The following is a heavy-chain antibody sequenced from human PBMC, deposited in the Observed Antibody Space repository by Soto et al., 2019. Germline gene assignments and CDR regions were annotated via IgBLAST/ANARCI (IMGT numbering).Heavy chain of an antibody. CDR1: GFIFSTYA. CDR2: ISSSGDST. V-gene: IGHV3-23*01. CDR3: AHPRGYGVFDAVDI. Sequence: SLRLSCAASGFIFSTYAMNWVRQAPGKGLEWVSAISSSGDSTYYVESVRGRFTISRDNSINTLYLQMSSLRNEDTAVYYCAHPRGYGVFDAVDIWGQGTMVTVS. D-gene: IGHD4-17*01. J-gene: IGHJ3*02.